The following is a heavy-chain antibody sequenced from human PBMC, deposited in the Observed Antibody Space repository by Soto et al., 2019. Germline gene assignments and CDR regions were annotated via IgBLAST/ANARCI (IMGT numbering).Heavy chain of an antibody. D-gene: IGHD2-2*01. V-gene: IGHV1-69*06. CDR2: IIPIFGTA. CDR3: ARDNTGIVLVHDATSYYYYVTDD. CDR1: VCTFSSYA. J-gene: IGHJ6*02. Sequence: AVMFSFKASVCTFSSYAISWLRQAPLQVLDCIVGIIPIFGTANYAQKFQGRVTITADKSTSTDYMELSSLRSEDTAVYYCARDNTGIVLVHDATSYYYYVTDDWGEGTT.